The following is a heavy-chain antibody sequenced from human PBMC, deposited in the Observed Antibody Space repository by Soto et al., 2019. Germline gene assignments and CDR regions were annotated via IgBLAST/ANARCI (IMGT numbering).Heavy chain of an antibody. CDR2: IIPIFGTA. Sequence: RASVKVSCKASGGTFSSYAISWVRQAPGQGLEWMGGIIPIFGTANYAQKFQGRVTITADESTSTAYMELSSLRSEDTAVYYCARDGIPNYYDSSGPQNWFDPWGQGTLVTVSS. V-gene: IGHV1-69*13. D-gene: IGHD3-22*01. CDR3: ARDGIPNYYDSSGPQNWFDP. CDR1: GGTFSSYA. J-gene: IGHJ5*02.